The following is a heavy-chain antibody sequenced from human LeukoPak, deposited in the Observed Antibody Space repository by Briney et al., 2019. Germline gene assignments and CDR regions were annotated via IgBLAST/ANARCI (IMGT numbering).Heavy chain of an antibody. Sequence: GGSLRLSCAASGFTFSSYWMSWGRQAPGKGLEWVSYISASGTLTHYADSVEGRFTTSRDNAKNSLYLQMNSLRGEDTAVYYCARARSGYSSSGRDFWYWGQGTLVTVSS. CDR2: ISASGTLT. V-gene: IGHV3-48*04. J-gene: IGHJ4*02. CDR3: ARARSGYSSSGRDFWY. CDR1: GFTFSSYW. D-gene: IGHD6-13*01.